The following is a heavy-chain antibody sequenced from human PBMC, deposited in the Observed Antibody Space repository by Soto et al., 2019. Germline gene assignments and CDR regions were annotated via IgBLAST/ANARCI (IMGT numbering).Heavy chain of an antibody. CDR2: IYYSENT. CDR3: ARSISVAMDF. J-gene: IGHJ4*02. CDR1: GGSISSSSYY. V-gene: IGHV4-39*01. Sequence: PSETLSLTCTVSGGSISSSSYYWGWIRQPPGKGLEWIGSIYYSENTYYNPSLKSRVTISVDTSKNQFSLKLSSVTAADTAVYYCARSISVAMDFWGQGTLVTVSS. D-gene: IGHD6-19*01.